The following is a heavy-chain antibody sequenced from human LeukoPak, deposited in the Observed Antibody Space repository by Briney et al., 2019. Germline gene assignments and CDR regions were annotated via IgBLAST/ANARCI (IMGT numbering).Heavy chain of an antibody. CDR1: GFTFSSYS. V-gene: IGHV3-21*01. CDR3: ARVGGEMVSIEWLSHYDTFDT. D-gene: IGHD3-3*01. Sequence: TGGSLTLFWGASGFTFSSYSMSWVRQAPGKGLEWVSSISSGSSYIYYAPSVKGRFTISRDNAKNSLYLRMNSLRAEGTAVYYCARVGGEMVSIEWLSHYDTFDTWGQGTMVTVSS. J-gene: IGHJ3*02. CDR2: ISSGSSYI.